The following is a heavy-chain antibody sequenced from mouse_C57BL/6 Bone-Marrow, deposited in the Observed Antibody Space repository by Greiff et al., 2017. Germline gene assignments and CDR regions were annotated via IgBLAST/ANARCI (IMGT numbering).Heavy chain of an antibody. CDR1: GFTFSDYY. CDR3: ARQRVYDYEDYYAMDY. D-gene: IGHD2-4*01. V-gene: IGHV5-12*01. Sequence: EVQLVESGGGLVQPGGSLKLSCAASGFTFSDYYMYWVRHTPEKRLEWVAYISNGGGSTYYPDTVKGRFTISRDNAKNTLYLQMSRLKSEDAAMYYCARQRVYDYEDYYAMDYWGQGTSVTVSS. CDR2: ISNGGGST. J-gene: IGHJ4*01.